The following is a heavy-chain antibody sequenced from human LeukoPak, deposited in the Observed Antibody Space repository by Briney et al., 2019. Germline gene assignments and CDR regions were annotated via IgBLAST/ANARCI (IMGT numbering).Heavy chain of an antibody. CDR2: ISGSGGST. CDR1: GFSFSSYA. J-gene: IGHJ4*02. Sequence: GGSLRLSCAASGFSFSSYAMSWVRQAPGKGLEWVSTISGSGGSTYYADSVKGRFTISRDNSKSTLYLQMNTLRGEDTAVYYCAKDRSTVTPLYWDYWGQGTLVAVSS. CDR3: AKDRSTVTPLYWDY. D-gene: IGHD4-17*01. V-gene: IGHV3-23*01.